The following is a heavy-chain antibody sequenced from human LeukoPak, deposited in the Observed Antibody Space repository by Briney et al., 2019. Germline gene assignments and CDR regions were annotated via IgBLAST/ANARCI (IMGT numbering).Heavy chain of an antibody. CDR3: AKDLVVVSVAGRFDY. V-gene: IGHV3-30*18. D-gene: IGHD6-19*01. CDR2: ISYDGSNK. Sequence: GGSLRLSCAASGFTLSSYGMHWVRQAPGKGLEWVAVISYDGSNKYYADSVKGRFTISRDNSKNTLSLQMNSLRAEDTAVYYCAKDLVVVSVAGRFDYWGQGTLVTVSS. CDR1: GFTLSSYG. J-gene: IGHJ4*02.